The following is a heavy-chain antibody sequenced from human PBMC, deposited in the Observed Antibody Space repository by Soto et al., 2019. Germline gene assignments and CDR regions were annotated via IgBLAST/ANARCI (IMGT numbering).Heavy chain of an antibody. J-gene: IGHJ6*02. V-gene: IGHV3-7*03. CDR3: ARDGYYYAKDV. CDR1: GFTFSSSW. Sequence: XGSLRLSCLASGFTFSSSWMTWARQAPGKGLEWVANIKQDGSQKYYVDSVKGRFTISRDNAKNSLYLQMNNLRADDTAVYYCARDGYYYAKDVWGQGTTVTV. D-gene: IGHD2-2*03. CDR2: IKQDGSQK.